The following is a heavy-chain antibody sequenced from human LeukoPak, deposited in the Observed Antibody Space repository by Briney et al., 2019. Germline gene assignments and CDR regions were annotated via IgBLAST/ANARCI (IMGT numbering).Heavy chain of an antibody. Sequence: GGSLRLSCAASGFTFSDAWMSWVRQAPGKAGKGLEWVAVISYDGSNKYYADSVKGRFTVSRDNSKNTLYLQMNSLRAEDTAVYYCAKILYSGSYYGGFIFDYWGQGTLVTVSS. CDR1: GFTFSDAW. CDR3: AKILYSGSYYGGFIFDY. CDR2: ISYDGSNK. V-gene: IGHV3-30*18. J-gene: IGHJ4*02. D-gene: IGHD1-26*01.